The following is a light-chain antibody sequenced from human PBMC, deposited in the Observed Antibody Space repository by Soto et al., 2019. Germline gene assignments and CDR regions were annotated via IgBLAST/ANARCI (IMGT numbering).Light chain of an antibody. CDR2: DDS. J-gene: IGLJ3*02. V-gene: IGLV3-21*02. Sequence: SYELTQSPSVSVAPGQTARINGGGNNNGTKSVHWYQQKPCQAPVLVVYDDSGRPSGIPERFSGSNSGNTATLTISRVEAGDEADYYCQVWDSSSDHWVFGGGTKLTVL. CDR1: NNGTKS. CDR3: QVWDSSSDHWV.